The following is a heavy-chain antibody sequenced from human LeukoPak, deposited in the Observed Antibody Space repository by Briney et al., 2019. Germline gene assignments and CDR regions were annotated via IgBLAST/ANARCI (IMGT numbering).Heavy chain of an antibody. CDR1: GFTFSSYA. V-gene: IGHV3-23*01. CDR3: ARTADIVVVPAAAQNWFDP. D-gene: IGHD2-2*01. CDR2: IGGSGGST. Sequence: PGGSLRLSCAASGFTFSSYAMGWVRQAPGKGLEWVSGIGGSGGSTYYADSVKGRFTISRDNSKNTLYLQMNSLRAEDTAVYYCARTADIVVVPAAAQNWFDPWGQGTLVTVSS. J-gene: IGHJ5*02.